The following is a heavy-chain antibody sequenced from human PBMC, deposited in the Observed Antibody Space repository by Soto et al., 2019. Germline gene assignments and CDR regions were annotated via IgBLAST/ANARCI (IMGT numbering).Heavy chain of an antibody. V-gene: IGHV3-74*01. CDR2: INTDGSDT. CDR1: GFTFSSDW. Sequence: GGSLRLSCAASGFTFSSDWMHWVRQAPGKGLVWVSRINTDGSDTSYADSVKGRFTISRDNANSMLYLQMNSLRAEDTAVYYCIRVTLGGTGYDSRGQGTLVTVSS. D-gene: IGHD1-26*01. J-gene: IGHJ4*02. CDR3: IRVTLGGTGYDS.